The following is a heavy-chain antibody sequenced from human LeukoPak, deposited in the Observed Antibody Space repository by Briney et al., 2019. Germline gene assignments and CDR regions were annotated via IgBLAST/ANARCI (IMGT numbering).Heavy chain of an antibody. D-gene: IGHD3-10*01. CDR3: ARDQDSLVRGVIGY. CDR1: GYTFTSYG. V-gene: IGHV1-18*01. CDR2: IGPYNGNT. Sequence: GASVKVSCKASGYTFTSYGISWVRRAPGQGLEWMGWIGPYNGNTNYAQNLQGRVTMTTDTSTSTAYMELGSLGSDDTAVYYCARDQDSLVRGVIGYWGQGTLVTVSS. J-gene: IGHJ4*02.